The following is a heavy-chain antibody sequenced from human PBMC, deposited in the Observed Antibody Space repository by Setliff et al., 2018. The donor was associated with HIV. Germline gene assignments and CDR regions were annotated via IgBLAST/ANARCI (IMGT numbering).Heavy chain of an antibody. CDR3: ARDSVRGASWYPGGFDV. CDR1: GFAFSNYE. J-gene: IGHJ3*01. D-gene: IGHD3-10*01. V-gene: IGHV3-48*03. CDR2: ISGSGTRT. Sequence: PGGSLRLSCEASGFAFSNYEMNWVRQAPGKGLEWVAYISGSGTRTFYLDSVKGRFSISRDDARNSVYLQMNNLRAEDTAVYYCARDSVRGASWYPGGFDVWGQGAMVTVSS.